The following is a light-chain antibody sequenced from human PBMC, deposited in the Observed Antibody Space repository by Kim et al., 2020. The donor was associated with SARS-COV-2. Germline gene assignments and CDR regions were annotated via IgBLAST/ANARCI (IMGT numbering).Light chain of an antibody. V-gene: IGKV3-20*01. J-gene: IGKJ1*01. CDR3: QHYDTSPSWT. Sequence: PRERATRSCRASQIVTSSYLAWYQHKPVQAPRLIIYAASSRANGVPDRFSGSGSGIDFSLTISRLEPEDFALYYCQHYDTSPSWTFGQGTKVDIK. CDR2: AAS. CDR1: QIVTSSY.